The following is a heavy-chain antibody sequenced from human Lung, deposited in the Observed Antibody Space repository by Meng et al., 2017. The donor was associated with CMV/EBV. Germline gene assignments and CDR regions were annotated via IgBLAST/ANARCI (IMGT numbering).Heavy chain of an antibody. CDR2: VGGCDGDT. CDR3: ARDWECLDRSDGFDI. V-gene: IGHV1-18*01. J-gene: IGHJ3*02. Sequence: ASVKVSCKASGYTFSRYGISWVRQAPGQGLEWLGWVGGCDGDTNYALEFRGRVTMTTDTVTNTAYMELRSLTSDDTAVYYCARDWECLDRSDGFDIWGQGXMVTVSS. D-gene: IGHD3-9*01. CDR1: GYTFSRYG.